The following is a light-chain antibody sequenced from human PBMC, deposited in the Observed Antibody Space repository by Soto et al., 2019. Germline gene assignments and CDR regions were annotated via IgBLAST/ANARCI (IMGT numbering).Light chain of an antibody. CDR2: AAS. Sequence: DFQMTQSPSSLSSAVGDRVTITCRASQDIITWLAWYQQKPGKAPKLLIYAASSLQSAVPSRFSGSGSGTDFTLTISSLQPEDSATYYCRQANTFPFSFGPGTKVDIK. CDR1: QDIITW. CDR3: RQANTFPFS. V-gene: IGKV1-12*02. J-gene: IGKJ3*01.